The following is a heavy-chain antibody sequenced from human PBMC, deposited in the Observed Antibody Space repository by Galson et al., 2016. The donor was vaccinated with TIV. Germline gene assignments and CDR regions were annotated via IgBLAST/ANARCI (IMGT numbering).Heavy chain of an antibody. Sequence: QSGAEVTKPGESLMISCKGSGYSFTNYWINWVRQMPGKGLEWMGRIDPTDSYTNYSPSFQGHVTISSDKSIRTAYLPWSSLKASDTAMYFCARGVSTGSGWLDPWGQGTLVTVSS. D-gene: IGHD5/OR15-5a*01. J-gene: IGHJ5*02. CDR3: ARGVSTGSGWLDP. CDR1: GYSFTNYW. V-gene: IGHV5-10-1*01. CDR2: IDPTDSYT.